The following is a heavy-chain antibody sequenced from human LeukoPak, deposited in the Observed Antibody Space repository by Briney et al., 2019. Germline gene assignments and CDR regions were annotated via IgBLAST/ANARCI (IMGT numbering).Heavy chain of an antibody. D-gene: IGHD2-2*01. Sequence: GGSLRLSCTASGFTFADYLMSWFRQAPGKGLEWVGFIRSKTYGGTTEYAASVKGRFTISRDDSKRIAYLQMNSLETEDTAVYYCAKPATSILIYFDSWGQGILVAVSS. CDR1: GFTFADYL. CDR2: IRSKTYGGTT. J-gene: IGHJ4*02. V-gene: IGHV3-49*03. CDR3: AKPATSILIYFDS.